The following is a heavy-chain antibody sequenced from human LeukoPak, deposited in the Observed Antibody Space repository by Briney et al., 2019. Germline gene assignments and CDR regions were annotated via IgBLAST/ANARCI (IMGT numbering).Heavy chain of an antibody. J-gene: IGHJ4*02. CDR3: AKQHIVVVTATHDY. V-gene: IGHV3-23*01. Sequence: HPGGSLRLSCAASGFTFSSYAMSWVRQAPGKGLKWVSAISGSGGSTYYADSVKGRFTISRDNSKNTLYLQMNSLRAEDTAVYYCAKQHIVVVTATHDYWGQGTLVTVSS. D-gene: IGHD2-21*02. CDR2: ISGSGGST. CDR1: GFTFSSYA.